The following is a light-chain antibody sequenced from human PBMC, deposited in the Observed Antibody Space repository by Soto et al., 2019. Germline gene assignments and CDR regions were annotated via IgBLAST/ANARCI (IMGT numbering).Light chain of an antibody. CDR2: EVT. Sequence: QSALTQPPSASGSPGQSVTISCTGTLSDFGGYNYVSWFQQSPGKAPKVMIYEVTNRPSGVSNRFSGSKSGNTASLTISGLQAEDEADYYCSSYTSSNTLIFGGGTKLTVL. CDR1: LSDFGGYNY. V-gene: IGLV2-14*01. J-gene: IGLJ2*01. CDR3: SSYTSSNTLI.